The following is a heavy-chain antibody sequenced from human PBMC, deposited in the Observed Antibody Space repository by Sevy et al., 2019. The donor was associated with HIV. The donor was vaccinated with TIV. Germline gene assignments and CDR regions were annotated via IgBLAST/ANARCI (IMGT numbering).Heavy chain of an antibody. D-gene: IGHD3-3*01. V-gene: IGHV1-8*01. Sequence: ASVKVACKASGYTFNSYDINWVRQATGQGLEWMGWMNPNSGNTGYAQKFQGRVTMTRNTSISTAYMELSSLRSEDTAVYYCASGDRVRYYDFWSGYSNGMDVWGQGTTVTVSS. CDR1: GYTFNSYD. CDR2: MNPNSGNT. J-gene: IGHJ6*02. CDR3: ASGDRVRYYDFWSGYSNGMDV.